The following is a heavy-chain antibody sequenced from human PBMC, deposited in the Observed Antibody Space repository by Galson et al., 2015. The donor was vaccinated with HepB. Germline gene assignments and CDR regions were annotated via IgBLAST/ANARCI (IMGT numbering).Heavy chain of an antibody. D-gene: IGHD4-23*01. CDR2: IYSGGST. CDR1: GFTVSSNY. J-gene: IGHJ5*02. CDR3: ARDLGDYGGKGNWFDP. V-gene: IGHV3-66*01. Sequence: SLRLSCAASGFTVSSNYMSWVRQAPGKGLEWVSVIYSGGSTYYADSVKGRFTISRDNSKNTLYLQMNSLRAEDTAVYYCARDLGDYGGKGNWFDPWGQGTRVTVSS.